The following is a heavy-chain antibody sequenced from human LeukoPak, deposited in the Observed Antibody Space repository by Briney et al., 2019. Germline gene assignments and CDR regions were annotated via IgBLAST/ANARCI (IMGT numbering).Heavy chain of an antibody. V-gene: IGHV3-9*01. Sequence: PGGSLRPSCAASGFTFDDYAMHWVRQAPGKGLEWVSGISWNSGSIGYADSVKGRFTISRDNAKNSLYLQMNSLRAEDTALYYCAKGKVYSSSWYGDYWGQGTLVTVSS. CDR2: ISWNSGSI. CDR3: AKGKVYSSSWYGDY. J-gene: IGHJ4*02. D-gene: IGHD6-13*01. CDR1: GFTFDDYA.